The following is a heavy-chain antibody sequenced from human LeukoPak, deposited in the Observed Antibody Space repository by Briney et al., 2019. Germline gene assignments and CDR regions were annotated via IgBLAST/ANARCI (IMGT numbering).Heavy chain of an antibody. Sequence: PSETLSLACTVSGGSISSYYWSWIRQSPGKGLAWIGYIYASGSTNYNPSLKSRVTMSIDTSKNQFSLKLSSVTAADTAVYYCARVQSGSYDYWGQGTLVTVSS. CDR2: IYASGST. D-gene: IGHD1-26*01. CDR1: GGSISSYY. V-gene: IGHV4-4*09. J-gene: IGHJ4*02. CDR3: ARVQSGSYDY.